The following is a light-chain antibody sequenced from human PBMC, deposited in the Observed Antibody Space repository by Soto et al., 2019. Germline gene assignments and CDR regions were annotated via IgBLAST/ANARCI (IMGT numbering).Light chain of an antibody. Sequence: QSALTQPASVSGSPGQSITISCTGISNDIGPYNYVSWYQQHPGKAPRLLIYDVTNRPSGVSDRFSGSKSGRTASLTISGLQAEDGADYYCSSYTSIIAVVFGGGTKLTVL. J-gene: IGLJ2*01. V-gene: IGLV2-14*03. CDR2: DVT. CDR1: SNDIGPYNY. CDR3: SSYTSIIAVV.